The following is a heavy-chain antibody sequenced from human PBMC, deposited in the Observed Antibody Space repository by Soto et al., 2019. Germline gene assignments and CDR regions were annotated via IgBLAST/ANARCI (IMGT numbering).Heavy chain of an antibody. CDR3: ARGDTSGWGTYFYYFMDV. CDR2: IWYDGSNK. J-gene: IGHJ6*03. V-gene: IGHV3-33*01. CDR1: GFTFSSYG. Sequence: QVQLVESGGGVVQPGRSLRLSCAASGFTFSSYGIHWVRQAPGKGLEWVAVIWYDGSNKNYADPVKGRFTISRDNSRNTLFLQMNSLRVEDTAVYCCARGDTSGWGTYFYYFMDVWGKGTTVTVSS. D-gene: IGHD6-19*01.